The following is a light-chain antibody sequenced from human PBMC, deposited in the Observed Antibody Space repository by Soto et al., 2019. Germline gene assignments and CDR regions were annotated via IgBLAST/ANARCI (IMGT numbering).Light chain of an antibody. V-gene: IGKV3-11*01. CDR2: DAS. CDR3: QQRADWPLT. CDR1: RSVIRN. Sequence: EIVLTQSPGTLSLSAGESATLSCRASRSVIRNLAWYQQKPGQAPRLLIFDASKMATGIPARFSGSGSVTDFTLNISSLAPEDFATYYCQQRADWPLTFGGGTKLEI. J-gene: IGKJ4*01.